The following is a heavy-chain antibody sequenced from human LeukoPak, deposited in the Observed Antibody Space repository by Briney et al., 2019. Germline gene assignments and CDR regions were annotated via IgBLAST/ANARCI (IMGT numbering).Heavy chain of an antibody. CDR1: GGSISSYY. J-gene: IGHJ4*02. CDR3: ARARGPYSSSRYAFDY. V-gene: IGHV4-59*01. D-gene: IGHD6-13*01. CDR2: IYYSGST. Sequence: SETLSLTCTVSGGSISSYYWSWIRQPPGKGLEWIGYIYYSGSTNYNPSLKSRVTISVDTSKNQFSLKLSSVTAADTAVYYCARARGPYSSSRYAFDYWGQGTLVTVSS.